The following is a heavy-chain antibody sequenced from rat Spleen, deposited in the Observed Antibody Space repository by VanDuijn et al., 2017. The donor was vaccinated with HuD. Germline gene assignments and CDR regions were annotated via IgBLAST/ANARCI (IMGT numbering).Heavy chain of an antibody. CDR1: GFTFSNYD. Sequence: EVQLVESGGGLVQPGRSLKLSCAASGFTFSNYDMAWVRQAPTKGLEWVASISPSGGSTYYRDSVKGRFTISRDNTKSTLYLQMNSLRSEDTATYYCTRDWEAYYWGQGVMVTVSS. D-gene: IGHD5-1*01. CDR3: TRDWEAYY. CDR2: ISPSGGST. V-gene: IGHV5-27*01. J-gene: IGHJ2*01.